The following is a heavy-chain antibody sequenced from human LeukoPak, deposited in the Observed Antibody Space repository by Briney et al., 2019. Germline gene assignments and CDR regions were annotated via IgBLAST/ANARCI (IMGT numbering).Heavy chain of an antibody. CDR2: INHSGST. CDR3: ARGSYDSSGYYYGLVFDY. Sequence: SETLSLTCAVYGGSFSGYYWSWIRQSPGKGLAWIGEINHSGSTNYNPSLKSRVTISVDTSKNHFSLNLNSVTAADTAVYYCARGSYDSSGYYYGLVFDYWGQGTLVTVSS. J-gene: IGHJ4*02. D-gene: IGHD3-22*01. CDR1: GGSFSGYY. V-gene: IGHV4-34*01.